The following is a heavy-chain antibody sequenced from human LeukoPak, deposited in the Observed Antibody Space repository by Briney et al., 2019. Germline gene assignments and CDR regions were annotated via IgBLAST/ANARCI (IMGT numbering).Heavy chain of an antibody. CDR1: GGSVSSSSSY. CDR3: ANRPYYYYGMDV. CDR2: IYYSGST. Sequence: SGTLSLTCTVSGGSVSSSSSYWGWIRQPPGKGLEWIAYIYYSGSTNYNPSLKSRVTISVDTSKNQFSLKLSSVTAADTAVYYCANRPYYYYGMDVWGQGTTVTVSS. V-gene: IGHV4-61*01. J-gene: IGHJ6*02.